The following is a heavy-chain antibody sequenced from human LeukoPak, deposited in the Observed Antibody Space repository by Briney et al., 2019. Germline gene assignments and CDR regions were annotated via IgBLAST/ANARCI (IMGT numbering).Heavy chain of an antibody. V-gene: IGHV5-51*01. CDR3: ARRTTGGVDF. D-gene: IGHD4-17*01. CDR1: GYTFSTYW. J-gene: IGHJ4*02. CDR2: IYPGDSDA. Sequence: RGESLKISCKGSGYTFSTYWIGWVRQMPGKALEWMGIIYPGDSDARYGPSFQGQVIFSVDKSISTAYLQWSSLKASDTAMYYCARRTTGGVDFWGQGTLVTVSS.